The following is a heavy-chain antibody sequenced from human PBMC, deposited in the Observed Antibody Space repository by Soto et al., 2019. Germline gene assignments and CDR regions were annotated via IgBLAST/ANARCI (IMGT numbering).Heavy chain of an antibody. CDR1: GFTFGDYA. J-gene: IGHJ4*02. Sequence: PGGSLRLSCTASGFTFGDYAMGWFRQAPGKGLEWVGFIRSKAYGGTTEYAASVKGRFTISRDNAKNSLYLQMNSLRAEDTAVYYCARSIAVAGTSDFDYWGQGTLVTVSS. CDR3: ARSIAVAGTSDFDY. V-gene: IGHV3-49*03. D-gene: IGHD6-19*01. CDR2: IRSKAYGGTT.